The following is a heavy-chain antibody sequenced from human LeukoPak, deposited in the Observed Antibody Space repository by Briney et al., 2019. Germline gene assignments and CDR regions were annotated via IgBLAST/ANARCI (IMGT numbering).Heavy chain of an antibody. J-gene: IGHJ3*02. V-gene: IGHV4-61*02. CDR1: GVSISSGSYD. CDR2: IYTSGST. CDR3: RRGGEELRGAFDI. D-gene: IGHD1-26*01. Sequence: SETLSLTCTVSGVSISSGSYDWSWIRQPAGKGLEWIGRIYTSGSTNYNPSLKSRVTISVDTSKNQFSLKLSSVIAADTAGYYCRRGGEELRGAFDIWGQGTMVTVSS.